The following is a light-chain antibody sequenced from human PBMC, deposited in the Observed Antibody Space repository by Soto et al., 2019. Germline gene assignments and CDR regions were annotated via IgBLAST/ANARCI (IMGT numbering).Light chain of an antibody. J-gene: IGKJ4*01. CDR1: QSLSGSY. CDR2: GAS. Sequence: EIVLTQSPGTLSLSPGQRATLSCRASQSLSGSYFAWYQQKPGQAPRLLIYGASNRATGIPDRFSGSGSGTDFTLTISRLEPEDFAVYYCQQYGDSPLTFGGGTKVDIK. CDR3: QQYGDSPLT. V-gene: IGKV3-20*01.